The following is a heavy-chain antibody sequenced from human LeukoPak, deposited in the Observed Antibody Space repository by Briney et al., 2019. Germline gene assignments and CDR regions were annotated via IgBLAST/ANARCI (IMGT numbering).Heavy chain of an antibody. Sequence: SGGSLRLSCAASEFTFNNYAMSWVRQAPGKGLEWVSAISGSGGNTYYADSVKGRFTISRDNSKNTLYLQMNSLRAEDTAVYYCAKVGPGKYCSSTSCYVDYWGQGTLVTVSS. J-gene: IGHJ4*02. CDR2: ISGSGGNT. CDR1: EFTFNNYA. V-gene: IGHV3-23*01. CDR3: AKVGPGKYCSSTSCYVDY. D-gene: IGHD2-2*01.